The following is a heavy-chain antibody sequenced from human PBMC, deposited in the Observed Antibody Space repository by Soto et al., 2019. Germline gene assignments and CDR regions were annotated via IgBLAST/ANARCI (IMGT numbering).Heavy chain of an antibody. CDR1: GLIFRSYG. CDR3: SKIDRVATTHHD. V-gene: IGHV3-30*18. Sequence: PGESLRLSCASSGLIFRSYGMQGFRQAPGKGMEWVAVISYDGSNKYYADSVKGRFTISRDNSKNTLYLQMNSLRAEDTAVYYCSKIDRVATTHHDWGRGTGVTVGS. CDR2: ISYDGSNK. D-gene: IGHD5-12*01. J-gene: IGHJ4*02.